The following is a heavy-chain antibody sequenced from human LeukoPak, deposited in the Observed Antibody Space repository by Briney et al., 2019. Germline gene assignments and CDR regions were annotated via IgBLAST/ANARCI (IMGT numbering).Heavy chain of an antibody. CDR2: IHSGGST. J-gene: IGHJ3*02. V-gene: IGHV3-53*04. CDR1: GFTLSSYF. D-gene: IGHD5-12*01. CDR3: ARGGSSGNDYSSFDI. Sequence: PGGSLRLSCAASGFTLSSYFMSWVRQAPGKGLEWVSVIHSGGSTLYADSVKGRFTISRHNSKNKLYLQANSLRAEDTAVYCCARGGSSGNDYSSFDIWGQGTMVTVSS.